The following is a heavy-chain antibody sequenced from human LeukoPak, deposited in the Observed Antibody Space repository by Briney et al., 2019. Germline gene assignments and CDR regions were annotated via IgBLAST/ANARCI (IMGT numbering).Heavy chain of an antibody. CDR1: GFTVSSNY. D-gene: IGHD3-22*01. Sequence: GGSLRLSCAASGFTVSSNYMSWVRQAPGKGLEWVSVIYSGGSTYYADSVKGRFTISRDNSKNTLYLQMNSLSAEDTAVYYCARVGNGYYYFDYWGQGTLVTVSS. CDR2: IYSGGST. V-gene: IGHV3-53*01. CDR3: ARVGNGYYYFDY. J-gene: IGHJ4*02.